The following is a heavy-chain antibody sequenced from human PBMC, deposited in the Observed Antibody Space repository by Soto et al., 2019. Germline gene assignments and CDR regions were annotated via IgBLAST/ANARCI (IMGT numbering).Heavy chain of an antibody. Sequence: QVQLVQSGAEMKKPGSSVKVSCQSSGGTFNTYAMNWVRQAPGKGPEWMGDISPMFGAANYAPKFQGRVTITADASTGTSYMQLSSLTSEDTALYFCAREVQVHTPDFVYWGQGTLVTVSS. V-gene: IGHV1-69*19. D-gene: IGHD3-10*01. CDR3: AREVQVHTPDFVY. J-gene: IGHJ4*02. CDR1: GGTFNTYA. CDR2: ISPMFGAA.